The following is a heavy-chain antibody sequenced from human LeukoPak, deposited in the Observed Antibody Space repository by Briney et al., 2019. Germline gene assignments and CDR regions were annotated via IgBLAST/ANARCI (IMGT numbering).Heavy chain of an antibody. D-gene: IGHD5-18*01. J-gene: IGHJ4*02. V-gene: IGHV1-24*01. CDR1: GYTLTELS. Sequence: ASVKVSCKVSGYTLTELSMHWVRQAPGKGLEWMGGFDPEDGETIYAQKFQGRVTMTEDTSTDTAYMELSSLRSEDTAVYYCAGESLWLSPPDYWGQGTLVTVSS. CDR3: AGESLWLSPPDY. CDR2: FDPEDGET.